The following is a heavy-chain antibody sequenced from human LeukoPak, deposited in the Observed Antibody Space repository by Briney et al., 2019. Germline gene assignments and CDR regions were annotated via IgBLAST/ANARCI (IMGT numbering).Heavy chain of an antibody. CDR1: GFTFSDYY. V-gene: IGHV3-11*01. CDR3: ARGHPVTTHSPDY. J-gene: IGHJ4*02. D-gene: IGHD4-17*01. Sequence: GGSLRLSCAASGFTFSDYYMSWIRQAPGKGLEWVSYISSSGSTIYYADSVKGRFTISRDNAKNSPYLQMNSLRAEDTAVYYCARGHPVTTHSPDYWGQGTLVTVSS. CDR2: ISSSGSTI.